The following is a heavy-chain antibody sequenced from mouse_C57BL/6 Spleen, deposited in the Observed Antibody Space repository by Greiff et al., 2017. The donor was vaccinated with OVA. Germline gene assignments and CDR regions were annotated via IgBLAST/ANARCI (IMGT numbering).Heavy chain of an antibody. CDR3: ARHYYGSSYWYFDV. D-gene: IGHD1-1*01. Sequence: HVQLQQPGTELVKPGASVKLSCKASGYTFTSYWMHWVKQRPGQGLEWIGNINPSNGGTNYNEKFKSKATLSVDKSSSTAYMQLSSLTSEDSAVYYGARHYYGSSYWYFDVWGTGTTVTVSS. CDR1: GYTFTSYW. CDR2: INPSNGGT. J-gene: IGHJ1*03. V-gene: IGHV1-53*01.